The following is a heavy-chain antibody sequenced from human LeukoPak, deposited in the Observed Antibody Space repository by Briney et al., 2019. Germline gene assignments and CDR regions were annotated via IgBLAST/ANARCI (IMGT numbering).Heavy chain of an antibody. CDR2: ISASGGAT. D-gene: IGHD3-10*01. CDR1: GFTFRDYA. Sequence: GGSLRLSCAASGFTFRDYAMSWVRQAPGKGLDWVSVISASGGATDYADSVRGRFTIYRDNSRNTLYLQMNGLRAEDTAVYYCNKDRNEAAMVRGPPSYWGQGTLVTVSS. V-gene: IGHV3-23*01. CDR3: NKDRNEAAMVRGPPSY. J-gene: IGHJ4*02.